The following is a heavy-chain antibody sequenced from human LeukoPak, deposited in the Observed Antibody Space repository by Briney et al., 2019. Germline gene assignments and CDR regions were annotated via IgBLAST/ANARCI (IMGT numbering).Heavy chain of an antibody. CDR1: GYTFTIYD. CDR3: ARGRSTGYPYYFEY. J-gene: IGHJ4*02. CDR2: MNPNSGST. D-gene: IGHD5-12*01. Sequence: SVTVSFKSSGYTFTIYDFNWVRQATGQGLEWMGWMNPNSGSTGYAQKVQGRVTIPRNTSISTAYMELSGLRSEDTAVYYCARGRSTGYPYYFEYWGQGTLVTVSS. V-gene: IGHV1-8*03.